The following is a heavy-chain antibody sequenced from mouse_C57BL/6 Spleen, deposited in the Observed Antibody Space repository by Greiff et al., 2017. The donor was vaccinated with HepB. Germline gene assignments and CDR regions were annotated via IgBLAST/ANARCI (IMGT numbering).Heavy chain of an antibody. J-gene: IGHJ4*01. CDR1: GFTFSSYG. V-gene: IGHV5-6*01. CDR2: ISSGGSYT. CDR3: ARHEGAMDY. Sequence: EVQWVESGGDLVKPGGSLKLSCAASGFTFSSYGMSWVRQTPDKRLEWVATISSGGSYTYYPDSVKGRFTISRDNAKNTLYLQMSSLKSEDTAMYYCARHEGAMDYWGQGTSVTVSS.